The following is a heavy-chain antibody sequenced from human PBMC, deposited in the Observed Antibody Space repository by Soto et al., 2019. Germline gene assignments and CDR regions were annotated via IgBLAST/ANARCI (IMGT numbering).Heavy chain of an antibody. CDR3: ARVFCSGGSCYSDY. CDR1: GYTFTSYD. V-gene: IGHV1-8*01. D-gene: IGHD2-15*01. CDR2: MNPNSGNT. J-gene: IGHJ4*02. Sequence: ASLKVSCKASGYTFTSYDINWVRQATGQGLEWMGWMNPNSGNTGYAQKFQGRVTMTRNTSISTAYMELSSLRSEDTAVYYCARVFCSGGSCYSDYWGQGTLVTVSS.